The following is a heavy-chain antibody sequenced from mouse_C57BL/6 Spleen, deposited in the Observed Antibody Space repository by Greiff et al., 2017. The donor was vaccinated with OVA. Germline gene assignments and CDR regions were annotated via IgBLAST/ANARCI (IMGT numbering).Heavy chain of an antibody. CDR3: AGWGVYYFDY. CDR1: GYAFSSSW. CDR2: IYPGDGDT. Sequence: QVQLQQSGPELVKPGASVKISCKASGYAFSSSWMNWVKQRPGKGLEWIGRIYPGDGDTNYNGKFKGKATLTADKSSSTAYMQLSSLTSEDSAVYYCAGWGVYYFDYWGHGTTLTISS. V-gene: IGHV1-82*01. J-gene: IGHJ2*01.